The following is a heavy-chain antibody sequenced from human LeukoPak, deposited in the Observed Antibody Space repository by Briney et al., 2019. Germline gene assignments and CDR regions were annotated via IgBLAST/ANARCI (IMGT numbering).Heavy chain of an antibody. V-gene: IGHV1-46*01. Sequence: ASVKVSRKASGYTFTSYDINWVRQAPGQGLEWMGIINPSGGSTSYAQKFQGRVTMTRDMSTSTVYMELSSLRSEDTAVYYCARYYYGSGTPSGLDPWGQGTLVTVSS. D-gene: IGHD3-10*01. CDR1: GYTFTSYD. CDR3: ARYYYGSGTPSGLDP. J-gene: IGHJ5*02. CDR2: INPSGGST.